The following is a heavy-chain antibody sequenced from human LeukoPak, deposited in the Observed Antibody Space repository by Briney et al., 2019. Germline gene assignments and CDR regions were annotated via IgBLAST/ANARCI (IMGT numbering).Heavy chain of an antibody. Sequence: RVSVTVSCKASGYTFTNYAMNWVRQAPGQGLEWMGWINTNTGNPTYAQGFTGRFVFSLDTSVSTAYLQISSLKAEDTAVHYCARSIEGPPVDYWGQGTLVTVSS. J-gene: IGHJ4*02. CDR2: INTNTGNP. V-gene: IGHV7-4-1*02. D-gene: IGHD2-21*01. CDR1: GYTFTNYA. CDR3: ARSIEGPPVDY.